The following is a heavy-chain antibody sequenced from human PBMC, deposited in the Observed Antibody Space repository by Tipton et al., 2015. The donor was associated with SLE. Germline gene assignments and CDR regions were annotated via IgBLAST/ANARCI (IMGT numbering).Heavy chain of an antibody. V-gene: IGHV4-34*01. CDR3: ARTAVAAYNWFDP. D-gene: IGHD6-19*01. CDR1: GGSFSGYY. CDR2: INHSGST. J-gene: IGHJ5*02. Sequence: TLSLTCAVYGGSFSGYYWSWIRQPPGKGLEWIGEINHSGSTNYNPSLKSRVTISVDTSKNQFSLKLSSVTAADTAVYYCARTAVAAYNWFDPWGQGTLVTVSS.